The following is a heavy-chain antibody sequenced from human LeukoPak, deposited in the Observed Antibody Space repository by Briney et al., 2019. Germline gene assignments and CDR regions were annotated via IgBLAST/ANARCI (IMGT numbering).Heavy chain of an antibody. Sequence: SETLSLTCTVSGGSISSYYWTWIRQPAGKGLEWIGRIYTSGSTNYNPSLKSRVTMSVDTSKNQFSLKLRSVTAADTAVYYCARERTIVVVPAAIRPGNNWFDPWGQGTLVTVSS. V-gene: IGHV4-4*07. CDR3: ARERTIVVVPAAIRPGNNWFDP. D-gene: IGHD2-2*01. J-gene: IGHJ5*02. CDR1: GGSISSYY. CDR2: IYTSGST.